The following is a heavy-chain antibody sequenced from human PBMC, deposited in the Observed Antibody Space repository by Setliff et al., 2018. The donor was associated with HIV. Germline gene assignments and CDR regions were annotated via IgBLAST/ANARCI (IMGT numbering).Heavy chain of an antibody. V-gene: IGHV4-4*09. CDR1: GGSISGYY. D-gene: IGHD3-16*01. CDR2: IYTSGST. J-gene: IGHJ4*02. CDR3: ARRIGAGNFDY. Sequence: SETLSLTCTVSGGSISGYYWSWIRQPPGKGLEWIGYIYTSGSTHYNPSLKSRVTISVDTSKNQFSLKLSSVTAADTAVYYCARRIGAGNFDYWGQGTLVTAPQ.